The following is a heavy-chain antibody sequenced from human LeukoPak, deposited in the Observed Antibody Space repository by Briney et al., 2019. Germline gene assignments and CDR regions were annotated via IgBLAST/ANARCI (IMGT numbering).Heavy chain of an antibody. D-gene: IGHD3-3*01. CDR3: ARQSRDFWSGYETFDY. CDR1: GYSISSGYY. J-gene: IGHJ4*02. V-gene: IGHV4-38-2*01. CDR2: IYRSGST. Sequence: PSETLSLTCAVSGYSISSGYYWGWTRQPPGKGLEWIGSIYRSGSTYYNPSLKSRVTISVDTSKNQFSLKLSSVTAADTAVYYCARQSRDFWSGYETFDYWGQGTLVTVSS.